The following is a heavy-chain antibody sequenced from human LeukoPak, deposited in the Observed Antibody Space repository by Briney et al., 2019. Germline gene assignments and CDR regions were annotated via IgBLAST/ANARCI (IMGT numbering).Heavy chain of an antibody. D-gene: IGHD2-2*01. CDR1: GFTFSIYW. J-gene: IGHJ5*02. CDR3: ATSNLFDP. Sequence: GGSLRLSCAASGFTFSIYWMHWVRQAPGKGLVWVSRINRGGTTTNYADSVKGRFTISRDNAKNTLYLQMNSLRGEDTAVYYCATSNLFDPWGQGTLVTVS. CDR2: INRGGTTT. V-gene: IGHV3-74*01.